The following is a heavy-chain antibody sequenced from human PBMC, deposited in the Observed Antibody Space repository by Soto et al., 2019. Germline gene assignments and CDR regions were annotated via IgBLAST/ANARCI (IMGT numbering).Heavy chain of an antibody. J-gene: IGHJ6*02. CDR3: ARDRLGFGVFDYYYYGMDV. V-gene: IGHV3-21*01. D-gene: IGHD3-10*01. Sequence: GGSLRLSCAASGFTFSSYSMNWVRQAPGKGLEWVSSISSSSSYIYYADSVKGRFTISRDNAKNSLYLQMNSLRAEDTAVYYCARDRLGFGVFDYYYYGMDVWGQGTTVTVSS. CDR1: GFTFSSYS. CDR2: ISSSSSYI.